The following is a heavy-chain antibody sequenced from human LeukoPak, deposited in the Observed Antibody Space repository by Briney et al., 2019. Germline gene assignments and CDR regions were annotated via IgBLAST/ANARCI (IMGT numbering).Heavy chain of an antibody. D-gene: IGHD3-3*01. CDR2: IYSGGST. CDR1: GFTVSSNY. CDR3: ARDTVRRTHYDFWSGYDNFDY. V-gene: IGHV3-66*01. J-gene: IGHJ4*02. Sequence: GGSLRLSCAASGFTVSSNYMSWVREAPGKGLEWVSVIYSGGSTYYADSVKGRFTISRDNSKNTLYLQMNSLRAEDTAVYYCARDTVRRTHYDFWSGYDNFDYWGQGTLVTVSS.